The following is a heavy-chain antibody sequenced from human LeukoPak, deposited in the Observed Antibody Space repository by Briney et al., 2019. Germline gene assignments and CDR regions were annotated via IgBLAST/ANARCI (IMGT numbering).Heavy chain of an antibody. Sequence: SGPALVKPTQTLTLTCTFSGFSLSTSGMCVSWIRQPPGKALEWLARIDWDDDKYYSTSLKTRLTISKDTSKNQVVLTMTNMDPVDTATYYCARTPDNYYGSGSPSMDVWGQGTTVTVSS. D-gene: IGHD3-10*01. V-gene: IGHV2-70*11. CDR2: IDWDDDK. CDR3: ARTPDNYYGSGSPSMDV. J-gene: IGHJ6*02. CDR1: GFSLSTSGMC.